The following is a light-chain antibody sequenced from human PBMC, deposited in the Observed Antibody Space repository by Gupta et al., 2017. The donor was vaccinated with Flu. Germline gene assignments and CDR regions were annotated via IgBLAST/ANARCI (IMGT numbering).Light chain of an antibody. Sequence: SITISCTGTSSDVGNYNLVSWYQQHPGKGRKVMIYEVYKRPSGVSSRFSGSKSGNTASLTISGRQAEDEATYYCFSYAGSSIYVFGSGTKVAVL. CDR3: FSYAGSSIYV. J-gene: IGLJ1*01. CDR2: EVY. CDR1: SSDVGNYNL. V-gene: IGLV2-23*02.